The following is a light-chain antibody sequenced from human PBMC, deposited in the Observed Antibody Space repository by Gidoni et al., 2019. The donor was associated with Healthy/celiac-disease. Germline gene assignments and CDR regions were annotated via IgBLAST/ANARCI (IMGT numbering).Light chain of an antibody. V-gene: IGKV3-11*01. Sequence: DTLFIQSPATLSLSPGERATLSCRASQSVSSYLAWYQQKPGQAPRLLIYDASNRATGIPARFSGSGSGTDFTLTISSLEPEDFAVYYCQQRSNWPITFGQETRLEIK. CDR2: DAS. CDR1: QSVSSY. CDR3: QQRSNWPIT. J-gene: IGKJ5*01.